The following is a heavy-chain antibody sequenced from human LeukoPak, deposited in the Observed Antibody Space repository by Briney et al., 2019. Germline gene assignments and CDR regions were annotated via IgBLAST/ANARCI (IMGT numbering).Heavy chain of an antibody. CDR2: IGTAGDT. CDR1: GFTFSSYD. Sequence: GGSLRLSCAASGFTFSSYDMHWVRQAPGKGLEWVSAIGTAGDTYYPGSVKGRFTISRENAKNSLYLQMNSLRAGDTAVYYCARATGYYGMDVWGQGTTVTVSS. CDR3: ARATGYYGMDV. D-gene: IGHD3-10*01. J-gene: IGHJ6*02. V-gene: IGHV3-13*01.